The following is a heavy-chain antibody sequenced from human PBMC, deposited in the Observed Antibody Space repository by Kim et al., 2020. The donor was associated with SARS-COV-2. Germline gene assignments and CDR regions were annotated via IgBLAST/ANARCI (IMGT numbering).Heavy chain of an antibody. CDR2: AYYGGPT. CDR1: GGSFSSGGYY. V-gene: IGHV4-31*03. J-gene: IGHJ4*02. Sequence: SETLSLTCTVSGGSFSSGGYYWTWIRQFPGKDLEWIGYAYYGGPTQYNPSLRSRVTISLDTSKNQFSLNLNSVTAADTAVYYCAREPLYWGQGILVTVSS. CDR3: AREPLY.